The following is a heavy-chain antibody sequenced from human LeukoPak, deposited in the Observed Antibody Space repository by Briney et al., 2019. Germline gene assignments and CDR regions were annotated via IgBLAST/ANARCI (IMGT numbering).Heavy chain of an antibody. Sequence: SETLSLTCTVSGGSISSRNYYWGWIRQPPGRGLEWIGSIYYSGTTYDNPSLKSRVSMSIDTSKNQFSLKLNSVTAADTAVYYCARDINRAAAGTPWFDPWGQGTLVTASS. D-gene: IGHD6-13*01. V-gene: IGHV4-39*07. CDR3: ARDINRAAAGTPWFDP. J-gene: IGHJ5*02. CDR1: GGSISSRNYY. CDR2: IYYSGTT.